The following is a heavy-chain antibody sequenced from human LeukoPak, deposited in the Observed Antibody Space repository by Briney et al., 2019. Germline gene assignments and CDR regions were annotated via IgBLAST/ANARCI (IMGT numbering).Heavy chain of an antibody. J-gene: IGHJ4*02. CDR2: INAGNGNT. CDR3: ARAMYYYDSSGYYY. V-gene: IGHV1-3*01. CDR1: GYTFTSYA. D-gene: IGHD3-22*01. Sequence: ASVKVSCKASGYTFTSYAMHWVRQAPGQRLEWMGWINAGNGNTKYSQKSQGRVTITRDTSASTAYMELSSLRSEDTAVYYCARAMYYYDSSGYYYWGQGTLVTVSS.